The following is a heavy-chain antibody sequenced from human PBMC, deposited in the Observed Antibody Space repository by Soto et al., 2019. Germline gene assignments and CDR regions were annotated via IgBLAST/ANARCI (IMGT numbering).Heavy chain of an antibody. D-gene: IGHD1-26*01. Sequence: QVQLVESGGGVVQPGRSLRLSCAASGFTFSSNGMHWVRQAPGKGLEWVAVISYDGRDIYYADSVKGRFTISRDNSEKTLYLQLNSLRAEDAAVYYCSREGYNGRYGGMDVWGRGTTVTVS. J-gene: IGHJ6*02. CDR1: GFTFSSNG. V-gene: IGHV3-33*01. CDR2: ISYDGRDI. CDR3: SREGYNGRYGGMDV.